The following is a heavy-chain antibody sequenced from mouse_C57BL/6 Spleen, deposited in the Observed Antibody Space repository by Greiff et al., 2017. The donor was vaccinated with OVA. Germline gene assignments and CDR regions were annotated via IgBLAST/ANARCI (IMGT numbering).Heavy chain of an antibody. CDR3: APHYYGSSSWFAY. D-gene: IGHD1-1*01. V-gene: IGHV14-2*01. CDR1: GFNIKDYY. Sequence: VQLKESGAELVKPGASVKLSCTASGFNIKDYYMHWVKQRTEQGLEWIGRIDPEDGETKYAPKFQGKATITAATSSNTAYLQLSSLTSEDTAVYYCAPHYYGSSSWFAYWGQGTLVTVSA. J-gene: IGHJ3*01. CDR2: IDPEDGET.